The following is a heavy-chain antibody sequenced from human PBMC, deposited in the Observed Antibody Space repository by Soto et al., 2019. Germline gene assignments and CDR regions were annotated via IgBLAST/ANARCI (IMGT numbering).Heavy chain of an antibody. J-gene: IGHJ4*02. D-gene: IGHD3-10*01. CDR3: AIEGGTTIWFGELFSSGFDY. V-gene: IGHV3-23*01. CDR2: LSGSGGST. CDR1: GFTFSSYA. Sequence: EVQLLESGGGLVQPGGSLRLSCAASGFTFSSYAMSWVRQAPGKGLEWVSALSGSGGSTYYADSVKGRFTISRDNSKNTLYLQMNSLRAEHTAVYYCAIEGGTTIWFGELFSSGFDYWGQGTLVTVSS.